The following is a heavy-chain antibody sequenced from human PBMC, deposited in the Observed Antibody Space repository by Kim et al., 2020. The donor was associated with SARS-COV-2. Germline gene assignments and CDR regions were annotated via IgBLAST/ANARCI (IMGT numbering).Heavy chain of an antibody. Sequence: FQGRVTMTRNTSISTAYMELSSLRSEDTAVYYCARVPTSRDLPPHNWFDPWGQGTLVTVSS. CDR3: ARVPTSRDLPPHNWFDP. J-gene: IGHJ5*02. D-gene: IGHD2-2*01. V-gene: IGHV1-8*01.